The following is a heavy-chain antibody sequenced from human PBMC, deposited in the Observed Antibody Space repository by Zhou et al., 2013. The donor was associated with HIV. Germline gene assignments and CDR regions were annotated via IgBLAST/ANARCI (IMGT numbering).Heavy chain of an antibody. Sequence: QVQLVQSGAEVKKPGSSVKVSCKASGGTFSRYAISWVRQAPGQGLEWLGGIIPMFGTANYAQKFQGRVTITTDESTITAYMELSSLGSEDTAVYYCAREDSSKILDPWGQGTLVTVSS. CDR1: GGTFSRYA. CDR2: IIPMFGTA. V-gene: IGHV1-69*05. D-gene: IGHD6-13*01. J-gene: IGHJ5*02. CDR3: AREDSSKILDP.